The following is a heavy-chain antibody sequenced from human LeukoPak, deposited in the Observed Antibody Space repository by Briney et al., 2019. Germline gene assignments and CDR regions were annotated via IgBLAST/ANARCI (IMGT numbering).Heavy chain of an antibody. CDR2: ISAYNGHT. J-gene: IGHJ5*02. V-gene: IGHV1-18*01. D-gene: IGHD4-17*01. CDR1: GYTFTSYG. CDR3: ARWGPWRRPMTTVTGNWFDP. Sequence: GASVKVSCKASGYTFTSYGISWVRQAPGQGLEWMGWISAYNGHTNYAQKLQGRVTMTTDTSTSTAYMELRSLRSDDTAVYYCARWGPWRRPMTTVTGNWFDPWGQGTLVTVSS.